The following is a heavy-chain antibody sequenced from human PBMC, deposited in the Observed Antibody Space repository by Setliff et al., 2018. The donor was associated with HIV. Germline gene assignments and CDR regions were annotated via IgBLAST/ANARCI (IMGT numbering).Heavy chain of an antibody. V-gene: IGHV1-2*02. J-gene: IGHJ4*02. D-gene: IGHD6-19*01. CDR3: VRVAVTGRGLAY. CDR1: GYTFTGHY. CDR2: INPNSGAT. Sequence: ASVKVSCKASGYTFTGHYVHWVRQAPGQGLEWMGWINPNSGATNYAQELQGRVTVTRDTSISTVYLDLTRLTSDDTAIYYCVRVAVTGRGLAYWGQGTRVTVSS.